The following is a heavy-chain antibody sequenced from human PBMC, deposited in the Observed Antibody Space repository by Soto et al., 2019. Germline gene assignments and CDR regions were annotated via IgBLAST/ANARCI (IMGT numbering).Heavy chain of an antibody. CDR2: IYYSGSI. Sequence: QVQLQESGPGLVKPSQTLSLTCTVSGGSISSGGYYWSWIRQHPGKGLEWIGYIYYSGSIYYNPSLKSRVTISVDTSKNQFSLKLSSVTAADTAVYYCARGYSSSWYTIDYWGQGTLVTVSS. CDR3: ARGYSSSWYTIDY. J-gene: IGHJ4*02. D-gene: IGHD6-13*01. CDR1: GGSISSGGYY. V-gene: IGHV4-31*03.